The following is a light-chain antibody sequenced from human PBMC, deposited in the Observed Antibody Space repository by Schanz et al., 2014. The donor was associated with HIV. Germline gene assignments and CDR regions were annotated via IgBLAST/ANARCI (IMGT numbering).Light chain of an antibody. CDR1: SSDVSGYKY. CDR2: DVD. J-gene: IGLJ3*02. CDR3: GSYSSGDSHWV. V-gene: IGLV2-14*01. Sequence: QSALTQPASVSGSPGQSITISCTGTSSDVSGYKYVSWYQQYPGKAPKLIIFDVDNRPSGVSWRFSASKSGNTASLTISGLQAEDEADYYCGSYSSGDSHWVFGGGPKLTVL.